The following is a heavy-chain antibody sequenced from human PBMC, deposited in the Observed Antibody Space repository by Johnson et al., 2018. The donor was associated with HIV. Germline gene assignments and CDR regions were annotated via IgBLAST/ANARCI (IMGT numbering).Heavy chain of an antibody. CDR3: ASSSPRDAFDN. V-gene: IGHV3-53*01. Sequence: VQLVESGGGLIQPGGSLRLSCAASGFTVNSNYMSWVRQAPGQGLEWVSVIYSGGSTGYADSVKGRFTISRDNSKNTLYLQMNSLRAEDTAVYYCASSSPRDAFDNWGQGTMVTVSS. J-gene: IGHJ3*02. CDR2: IYSGGST. CDR1: GFTVNSNY.